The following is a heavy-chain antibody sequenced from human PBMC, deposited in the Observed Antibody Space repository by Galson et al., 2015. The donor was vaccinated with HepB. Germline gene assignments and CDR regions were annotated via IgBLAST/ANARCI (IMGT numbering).Heavy chain of an antibody. J-gene: IGHJ5*02. D-gene: IGHD3-3*01. V-gene: IGHV3-21*01. CDR3: ARGFYYDFWSGYPLIDP. CDR1: GFTFSSYS. CDR2: ISSSSSYI. Sequence: SLRLSCAASGFTFSSYSMNWVRQAPGKGLEWVSSISSSSSYIYYADSVKGRFTISRDNAKNSLYLQMNSLRAEDTAVYYCARGFYYDFWSGYPLIDPWGQGTLVTVSS.